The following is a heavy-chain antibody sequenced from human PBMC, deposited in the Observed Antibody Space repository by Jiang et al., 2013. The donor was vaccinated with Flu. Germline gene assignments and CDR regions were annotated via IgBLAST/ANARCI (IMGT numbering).Heavy chain of an antibody. Sequence: GAEVKKPGSSVRVSCKASGGTFSSFTITWVRQAPGQGLEWMGGIIPIFGTTNYAQKFQGRVSITADESTSTAYMELNSLTSEDTAVYYCATLGLYNCFDPWGQGTLVTVSS. CDR1: GGTFSSFT. V-gene: IGHV1-69*01. CDR2: IIPIFGTT. D-gene: IGHD3-16*01. J-gene: IGHJ5*02. CDR3: ATLGLYNCFDP.